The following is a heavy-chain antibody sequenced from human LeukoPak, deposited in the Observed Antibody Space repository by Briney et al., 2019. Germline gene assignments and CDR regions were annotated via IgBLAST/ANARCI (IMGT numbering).Heavy chain of an antibody. Sequence: TGGSLRLSCAASGFTFSSHSMHWVRQPPGKGLEWVSGISGSGGSTYYADSVKGRFTISRDNSKNTLYLQMNSLRAEDTAVYYCAKTPYAYYYYGLDVWGQGTTVTVSS. V-gene: IGHV3-23*01. J-gene: IGHJ6*02. CDR1: GFTFSSHS. D-gene: IGHD4-17*01. CDR2: ISGSGGST. CDR3: AKTPYAYYYYGLDV.